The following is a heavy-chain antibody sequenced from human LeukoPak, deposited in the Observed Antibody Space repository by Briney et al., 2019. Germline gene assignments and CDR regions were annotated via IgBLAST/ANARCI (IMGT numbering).Heavy chain of an antibody. CDR2: INPNSGGT. Sequence: ASVKVSCKASGYTFTGYYMHWVRQAPGQGLEWMGWINPNSGGTSYAQKFQGRVTMTRDTSISTAYMELSRLRSDDTAVYYCSRGYDILGDYGMDVWGQGTAVTVSS. CDR1: GYTFTGYY. J-gene: IGHJ6*02. CDR3: SRGYDILGDYGMDV. V-gene: IGHV1-2*02. D-gene: IGHD3-9*01.